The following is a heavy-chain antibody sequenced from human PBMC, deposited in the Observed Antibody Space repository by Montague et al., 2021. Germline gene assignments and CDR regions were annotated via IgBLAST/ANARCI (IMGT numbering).Heavy chain of an antibody. CDR3: ARYEVASSRSSIDY. Sequence: SLRLSCAASGFTFSYYSMLWVRQAPGQGLQWVSSIDSSSSYIFYVDSLKGRFTISRDNAKNSLSPQINSLSADDTGVYYCARYEVASSRSSIDYWGRGTLVTVSS. D-gene: IGHD6-6*01. J-gene: IGHJ4*02. CDR1: GFTFSYYS. V-gene: IGHV3-21*01. CDR2: IDSSSSYI.